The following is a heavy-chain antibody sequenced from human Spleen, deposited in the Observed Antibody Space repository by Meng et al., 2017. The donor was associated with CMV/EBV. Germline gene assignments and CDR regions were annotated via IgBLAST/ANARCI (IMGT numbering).Heavy chain of an antibody. CDR1: GFTFTSSA. CDR2: IVVGSGNT. CDR3: AGLYCSSTSCYPGTDY. Sequence: SVKVSCKASGFTFTSSAVQWVRQARGQRLEWTGWIVVGSGNTNYAQKFQERVTITRDMSTSTAYMELSSLRSEDTAVYYCAGLYCSSTSCYPGTDYWGQGTLVTVSS. V-gene: IGHV1-58*01. D-gene: IGHD2-2*01. J-gene: IGHJ4*02.